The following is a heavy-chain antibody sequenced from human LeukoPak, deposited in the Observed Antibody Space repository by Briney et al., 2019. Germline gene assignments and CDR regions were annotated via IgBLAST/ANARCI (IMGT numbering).Heavy chain of an antibody. D-gene: IGHD3-9*01. CDR3: ATPYYDILTGDVGAFDI. CDR1: GFTFRSYA. J-gene: IGHJ3*02. CDR2: IIDSGGLT. Sequence: GGSLRLSCATSGFTFRSYAMSWVRQAPGKGLEWVSGIIDSGGLTYYADSVKGRFTISRDNFKNTLYLQMNSLRAEDTAVYYCATPYYDILTGDVGAFDIWGQGTMVTVSS. V-gene: IGHV3-23*01.